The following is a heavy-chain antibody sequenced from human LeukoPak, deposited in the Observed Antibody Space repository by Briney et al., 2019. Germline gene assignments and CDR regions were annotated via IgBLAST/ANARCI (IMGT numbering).Heavy chain of an antibody. J-gene: IGHJ5*02. CDR2: INAGNGNT. CDR3: ARDPTYCSSTSCYTNWFDP. D-gene: IGHD2-2*02. Sequence: SVKVSCKASGYTFTSYAMHWVRQAPGQRLEWMGWINAGNGNTKYSQKFQGRVTITRDTSASTAYMELSSLRSEDTAVYYCARDPTYCSSTSCYTNWFDPWGQGTLVTVSS. V-gene: IGHV1-3*01. CDR1: GYTFTSYA.